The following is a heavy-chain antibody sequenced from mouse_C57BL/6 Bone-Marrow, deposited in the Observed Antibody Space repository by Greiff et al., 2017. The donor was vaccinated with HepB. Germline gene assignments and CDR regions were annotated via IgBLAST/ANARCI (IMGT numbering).Heavy chain of an antibody. Sequence: VQLKESGAELVKPGASVKLSCTASGFNIKDYYMHWVKQRTEQGLEWIGRIDPEDGETKYAPKFQGKATITADTSSNTAYLQLSSLTSEDTAVYYCASSLITTVVDFDYWGQGTTLTVSS. CDR3: ASSLITTVVDFDY. V-gene: IGHV14-2*01. D-gene: IGHD1-1*01. CDR2: IDPEDGET. CDR1: GFNIKDYY. J-gene: IGHJ2*01.